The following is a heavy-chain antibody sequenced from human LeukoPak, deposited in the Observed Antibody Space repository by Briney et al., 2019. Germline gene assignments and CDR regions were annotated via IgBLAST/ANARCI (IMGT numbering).Heavy chain of an antibody. Sequence: GESLKISCKASGYTFTDYFIHWVRQAPGQGLEWMGWINANSGGTNYAQKFQGRVTMTRDTSISTAYMELSRLRSEDTAVYYCARDLDYGDYEDAFDIWGQGTMVTVSS. CDR2: INANSGGT. CDR3: ARDLDYGDYEDAFDI. D-gene: IGHD4-17*01. J-gene: IGHJ3*02. CDR1: GYTFTDYF. V-gene: IGHV1-2*02.